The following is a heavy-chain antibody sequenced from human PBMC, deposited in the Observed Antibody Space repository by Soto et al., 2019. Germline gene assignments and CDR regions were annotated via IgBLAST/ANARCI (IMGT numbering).Heavy chain of an antibody. Sequence: PGGSLRLSCAASGFTVSSYSMNWVRQAPGKGLEGVSSISSSSSYIYYADSVKGRFTTSRDNAKNSLYLQMNRLRAEDTAVYYCARGSKAYNWNYRDQGPHNWFDPWGQGTLVTVSS. J-gene: IGHJ5*02. D-gene: IGHD1-7*01. CDR2: ISSSSSYI. V-gene: IGHV3-21*01. CDR1: GFTVSSYS. CDR3: ARGSKAYNWNYRDQGPHNWFDP.